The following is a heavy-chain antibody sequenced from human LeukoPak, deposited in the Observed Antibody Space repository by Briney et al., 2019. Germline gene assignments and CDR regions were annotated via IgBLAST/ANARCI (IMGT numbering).Heavy chain of an antibody. D-gene: IGHD1/OR15-1a*01. Sequence: GGSLRLSCAASGFTFSIYAMSWVRQAPGKGLEWVSAISGSGGSTYYADSVKGRFTISRDNAKNSLYLQMNSLRAEDTAVYYCAKDSPSRTATTEVPVDYWGQGTLVTVSS. J-gene: IGHJ4*02. CDR2: ISGSGGST. CDR1: GFTFSIYA. V-gene: IGHV3-23*01. CDR3: AKDSPSRTATTEVPVDY.